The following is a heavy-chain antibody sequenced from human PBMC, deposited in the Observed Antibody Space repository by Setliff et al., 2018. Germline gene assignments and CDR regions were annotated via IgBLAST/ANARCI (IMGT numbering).Heavy chain of an antibody. J-gene: IGHJ3*01. V-gene: IGHV3-7*04. CDR3: GRAGKPYAIDV. CDR2: INQGGGAQ. Sequence: LRLSCTASGFTFSSLWMSWVRQAPGKGLEWVANINQGGGAQFYVDSVQGRFTISRDNAKNSLFLQMDSLRVDDTAVYYCGRAGKPYAIDVWGQGTMVTVSS. CDR1: GFTFSSLW.